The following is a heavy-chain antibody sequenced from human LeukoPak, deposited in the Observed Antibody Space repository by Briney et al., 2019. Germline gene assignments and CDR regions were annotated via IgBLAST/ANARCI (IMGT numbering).Heavy chain of an antibody. V-gene: IGHV4-4*02. CDR2: IYHSGST. Sequence: SETLSLTCAVSGGSISSSNWWSWVSQPPGKRLEWIGEIYHSGSTNYNPSLKSRVTISVDKSKNQYSLKLSSVTAADTAVYYCAREAVITMIVVAQVYYFDYWGQGTLVTVSS. D-gene: IGHD3-22*01. CDR1: GGSISSSNW. CDR3: AREAVITMIVVAQVYYFDY. J-gene: IGHJ4*02.